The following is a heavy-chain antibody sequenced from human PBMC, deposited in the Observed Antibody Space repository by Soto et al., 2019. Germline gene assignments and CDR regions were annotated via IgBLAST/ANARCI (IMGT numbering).Heavy chain of an antibody. D-gene: IGHD2-2*01. V-gene: IGHV4-59*01. CDR3: ARDLSPAGRYYYYGMDV. Sequence: PSETLSLTCTVSGGSISIYYWSWIRHPPGKGLEWIGYIYYSGSTNYNPSLKSRVTISVDTSKNQFSLKLSSVTAADTAVYYCARDLSPAGRYYYYGMDVWGQGTTVTVSS. J-gene: IGHJ6*02. CDR1: GGSISIYY. CDR2: IYYSGST.